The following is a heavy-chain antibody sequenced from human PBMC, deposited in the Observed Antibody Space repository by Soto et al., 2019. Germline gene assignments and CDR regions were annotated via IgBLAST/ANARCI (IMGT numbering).Heavy chain of an antibody. V-gene: IGHV3-23*01. D-gene: IGHD1-26*01. CDR3: AKNQGVELVPLATVDWFDP. Sequence: PGGSLRLSCAASEFTFSNYVMSWVRQAPGKGLEWVSSISGSGGTPYYGDSVEGRFTISRDNSKDTLYLQMHSLRAEDTAVYHCAKNQGVELVPLATVDWFDPWGQGSVVTVSS. J-gene: IGHJ5*02. CDR1: EFTFSNYV. CDR2: ISGSGGTP.